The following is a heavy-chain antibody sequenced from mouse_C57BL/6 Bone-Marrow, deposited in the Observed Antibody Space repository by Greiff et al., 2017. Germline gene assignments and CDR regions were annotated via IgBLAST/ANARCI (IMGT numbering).Heavy chain of an antibody. Sequence: DVKLQESGEGLVKPGGSLKLSCAASGFTFSSYAMSWVRQTPEKRLEWVAYISSGGDYIYYADTVKGRFTISRDNARNTLYLQMSSLKSEDTAMYYCTREGDYYGSSYGFAYWGQGTLVTVSA. CDR2: ISSGGDYI. J-gene: IGHJ3*01. D-gene: IGHD1-1*01. CDR3: TREGDYYGSSYGFAY. V-gene: IGHV5-9-1*02. CDR1: GFTFSSYA.